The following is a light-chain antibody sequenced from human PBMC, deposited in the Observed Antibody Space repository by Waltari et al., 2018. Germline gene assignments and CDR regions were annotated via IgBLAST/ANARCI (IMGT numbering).Light chain of an antibody. CDR3: LQASSFPLT. CDR1: QGISIW. CDR2: DAS. J-gene: IGKJ4*01. Sequence: DIQMTQSPSFVPASVGDRVTITCRASQGISIWLAWYQQKPGRAPKLLIYDASSLQSGVQSRFSGSGSGTDFILTISSLQPEDFATYYCLQASSFPLTLGGGTKVEIK. V-gene: IGKV1-12*01.